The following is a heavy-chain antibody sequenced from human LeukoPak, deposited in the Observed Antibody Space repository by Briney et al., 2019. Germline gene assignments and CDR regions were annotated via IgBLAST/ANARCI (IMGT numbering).Heavy chain of an antibody. CDR1: GYTFTSYG. Sequence: GASVKVSCKASGYTFTSYGISWVRQAPGQGLEWMGWISAYNGNTNYAQKLQGRVTMTRDTSISTAYMELSRLRSDDTAVYYCARVWGHGTLDAFDIWGQGTMVTVSS. CDR3: ARVWGHGTLDAFDI. D-gene: IGHD1-14*01. CDR2: ISAYNGNT. V-gene: IGHV1-18*01. J-gene: IGHJ3*02.